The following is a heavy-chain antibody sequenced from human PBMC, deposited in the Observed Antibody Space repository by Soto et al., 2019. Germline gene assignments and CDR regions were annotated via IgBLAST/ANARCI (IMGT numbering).Heavy chain of an antibody. V-gene: IGHV4-34*01. CDR3: ARGRDSSGLYYFDY. CDR1: GGSFSGYY. Sequence: SETLSLTCAVYGGSFSGYYWSWIRQPPGKGLEWIGEINHSGSTNYNPSLKSRVTISVDTSKNQFSLKLSSVTAADTAVYYCARGRDSSGLYYFDYWGQGTLVTVSS. J-gene: IGHJ4*02. CDR2: INHSGST. D-gene: IGHD3-22*01.